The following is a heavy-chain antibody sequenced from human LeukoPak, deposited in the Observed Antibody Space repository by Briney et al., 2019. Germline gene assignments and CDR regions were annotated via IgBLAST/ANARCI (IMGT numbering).Heavy chain of an antibody. J-gene: IGHJ4*02. CDR2: ISSSSYI. V-gene: IGHV3-21*01. Sequence: GGSLRLSCATSGFTFSSYSMNWVRQAPGKGLEWVSSISSSSYIYYADSVKGRFTISRDNAKNSLYLQMNSLRAEDTAVYYCARDEENSSGYIDYWGQGTLVTVSS. D-gene: IGHD6-19*01. CDR3: ARDEENSSGYIDY. CDR1: GFTFSSYS.